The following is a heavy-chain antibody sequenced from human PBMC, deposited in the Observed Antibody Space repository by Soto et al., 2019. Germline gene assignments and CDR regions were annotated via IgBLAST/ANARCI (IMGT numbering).Heavy chain of an antibody. CDR2: IYYSGST. V-gene: IGHV4-30-2*01. D-gene: IGHD3-22*01. Sequence: SETLSLTCAVSGGSISSGGYSWSWIRQPPGKGLEWIGYIYYSGSTYYNPSLKSRVTISVDKSKNQFSLKLSSVTAADTAVYYCARSPEITMIVVGHSPAPYSYDYWGQGTLVTVSS. CDR1: GGSISSGGYS. J-gene: IGHJ4*02. CDR3: ARSPEITMIVVGHSPAPYSYDY.